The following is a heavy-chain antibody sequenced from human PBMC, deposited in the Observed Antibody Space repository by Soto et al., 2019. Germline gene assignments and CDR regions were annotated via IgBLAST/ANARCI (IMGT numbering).Heavy chain of an antibody. Sequence: PGGSLRLSCAASGFTFSSYEMNWVRQAPGKGLEWVSYISSSGSTIYYADSVKGRFTISRDNAKNSLYLQMNSLRAEDTAVYYCARAIAAPPIYYYYGMDVWGQGTTVTVSS. V-gene: IGHV3-48*03. CDR3: ARAIAAPPIYYYYGMDV. CDR1: GFTFSSYE. CDR2: ISSSGSTI. J-gene: IGHJ6*02. D-gene: IGHD6-6*01.